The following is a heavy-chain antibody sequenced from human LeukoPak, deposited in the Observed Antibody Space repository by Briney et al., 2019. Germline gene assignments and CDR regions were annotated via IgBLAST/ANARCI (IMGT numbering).Heavy chain of an antibody. CDR3: ARDLAGPPQEAFDI. CDR2: IKKDGSER. CDR1: GFTFGDYA. Sequence: GRSLRLSCTASGFTFGDYAMSWVRQAPGKGLEWVTNIKKDGSERYYVDSVKGRFTVSRDNTKNSLYLQMNTLRAEDTAIYYCARDLAGPPQEAFDIWGQGTLVTVSS. V-gene: IGHV3-7*01. J-gene: IGHJ3*02.